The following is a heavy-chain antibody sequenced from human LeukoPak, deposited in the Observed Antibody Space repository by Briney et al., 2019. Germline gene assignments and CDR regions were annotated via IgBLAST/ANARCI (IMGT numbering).Heavy chain of an antibody. J-gene: IGHJ4*02. Sequence: PSDTLSLTCTVSGGSISIYYWSWIRQPAGKGLEWIGRIYTSGSTNYNPSLKSRVPISVDKSKNQFSLKLSSVTAADTAVYYCASLYDSSGYYADYWGQGTLVTVSS. CDR2: IYTSGST. CDR3: ASLYDSSGYYADY. CDR1: GGSISIYY. V-gene: IGHV4-4*07. D-gene: IGHD3-22*01.